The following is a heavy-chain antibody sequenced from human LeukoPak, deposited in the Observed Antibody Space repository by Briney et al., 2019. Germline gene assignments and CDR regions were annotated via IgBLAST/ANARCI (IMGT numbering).Heavy chain of an antibody. Sequence: GGSLRLSCAASGFTFSSYGMHWVRQAPGKGLEWVAFIRYDGSNKYYADSVKGRFTISRDNSKNTLYLQMNSLRAEDTAVYYCAKGVGCSGGSCYYYYYMDVWGKGTTVTVSS. CDR1: GFTFSSYG. CDR2: IRYDGSNK. D-gene: IGHD2-15*01. CDR3: AKGVGCSGGSCYYYYYMDV. J-gene: IGHJ6*03. V-gene: IGHV3-30*02.